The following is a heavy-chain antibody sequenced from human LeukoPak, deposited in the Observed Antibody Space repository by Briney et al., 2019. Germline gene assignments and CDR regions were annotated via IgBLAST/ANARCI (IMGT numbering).Heavy chain of an antibody. CDR1: GGSFSGYY. CDR3: ARGLEGAAAGVYFDY. CDR2: INHSGST. Sequence: SETLSLTCAVYGGSFSGYYWSWIRQPPGKGLEWIGEINHSGSTNYNPSLKSRVTISVDTSKTQFSLKLNSVTAADTAVYYCARGLEGAAAGVYFDYWGQGTLVIVSS. J-gene: IGHJ4*02. V-gene: IGHV4-34*01. D-gene: IGHD6-13*01.